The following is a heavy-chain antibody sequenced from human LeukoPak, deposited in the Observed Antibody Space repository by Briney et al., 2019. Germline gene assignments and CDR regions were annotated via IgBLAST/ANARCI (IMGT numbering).Heavy chain of an antibody. D-gene: IGHD3-22*01. Sequence: PGGSLRLSCAASGFTFSSYAMHWVRRAPGKGLEWVAVISYDGSNKYYADSVKGRFTISRDNSKNTLYLQMNSLRAEDTAVYYCAREDDSSAYFDYWGQGTLVTVSS. J-gene: IGHJ4*02. CDR3: AREDDSSAYFDY. CDR2: ISYDGSNK. CDR1: GFTFSSYA. V-gene: IGHV3-30-3*01.